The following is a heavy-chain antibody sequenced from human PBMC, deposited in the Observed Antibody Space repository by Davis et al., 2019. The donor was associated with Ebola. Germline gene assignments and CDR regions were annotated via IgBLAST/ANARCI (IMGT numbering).Heavy chain of an antibody. D-gene: IGHD6-6*01. Sequence: PGGSLRLSCAASGFTFTVYVMGWVRQAPGKGLEWISSISNSGYETYYADSVKGRFTTSRDNSKSTLNLQMNSLRAGDTAIYYCVATSSSLAAYWGQGTLVTVSS. J-gene: IGHJ4*02. CDR2: ISNSGYET. V-gene: IGHV3-23*01. CDR3: VATSSSLAAY. CDR1: GFTFTVYV.